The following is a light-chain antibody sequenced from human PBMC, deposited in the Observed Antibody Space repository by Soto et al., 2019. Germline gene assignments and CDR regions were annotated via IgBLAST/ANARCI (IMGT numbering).Light chain of an antibody. V-gene: IGKV1-27*01. J-gene: IGKJ1*01. CDR3: QKYNSAPWT. CDR1: QGISNY. CDR2: VPS. Sequence: DIQMTQSPSSLSASVGDRVTITCRASQGISNYLACYQQQPGKVPKLLIYVPSTLYSGGPSRFSGSGSGTDFTLPISSLQPEDVATYYCQKYNSAPWTFGQGTTVEIK.